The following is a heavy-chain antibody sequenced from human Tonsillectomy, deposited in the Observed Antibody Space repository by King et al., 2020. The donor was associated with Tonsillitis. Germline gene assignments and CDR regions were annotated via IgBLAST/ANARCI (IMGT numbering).Heavy chain of an antibody. V-gene: IGHV3-21*01. CDR3: AKIAAAGIYYYYMDV. CDR2: ISSTSSYI. D-gene: IGHD6-13*01. J-gene: IGHJ6*03. Sequence: EVHLVESGGGLVKPGGSLRLSCAALGFTFSSYSMNWVRQAPGKGLEWVSSISSTSSYIYYADSVKGRFTISRDNAKNSLYLQMNSLRAEDTAVYYCAKIAAAGIYYYYMDVWGKGTTVTVSS. CDR1: GFTFSSYS.